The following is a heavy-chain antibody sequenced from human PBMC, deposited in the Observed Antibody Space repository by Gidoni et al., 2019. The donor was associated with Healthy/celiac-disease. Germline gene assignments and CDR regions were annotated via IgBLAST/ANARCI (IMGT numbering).Heavy chain of an antibody. Sequence: QVQLVQSGAEVKKPGASVKVSCKASGYTFTGYYMHWVRPAPGQGLEWMGWLNPNSGVTNYAQKFQGWVTMTRDTSISTAYMELSRLRSDDTAVYYCARGTDLGRYFDWLCDIWGQGTMVTVSS. D-gene: IGHD3-9*01. CDR3: ARGTDLGRYFDWLCDI. CDR2: LNPNSGVT. V-gene: IGHV1-2*04. CDR1: GYTFTGYY. J-gene: IGHJ3*02.